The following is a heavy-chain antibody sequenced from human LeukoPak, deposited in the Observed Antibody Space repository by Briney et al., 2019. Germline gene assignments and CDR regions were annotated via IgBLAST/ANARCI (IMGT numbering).Heavy chain of an antibody. V-gene: IGHV4-39*07. CDR2: INHSGST. CDR1: GGSISSSSYY. J-gene: IGHJ6*03. Sequence: SETLSLTCTVSGGSISSSSYYWGWIRQPPGKGLEWIGEINHSGSTNYNPSLKSRVTISVDTSENQFSLKLSSVTAADTAVYYCARANYGSGYYYYYMDVWGKGTTVTVSS. CDR3: ARANYGSGYYYYYMDV. D-gene: IGHD3-10*01.